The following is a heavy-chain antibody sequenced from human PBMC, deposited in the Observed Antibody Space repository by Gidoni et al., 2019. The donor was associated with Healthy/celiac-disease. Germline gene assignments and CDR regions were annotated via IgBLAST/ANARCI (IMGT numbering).Heavy chain of an antibody. V-gene: IGHV3-30-3*01. CDR1: GFTFSSYA. J-gene: IGHJ4*02. CDR3: ARDQIERVEGGGYYPIYYFDY. CDR2: ISYDGSNK. D-gene: IGHD3-22*01. Sequence: QVQLVESGGGVVQPGRSLRLSCAASGFTFSSYAMHWFRQAPGKGLEWVAVISYDGSNKYYADSVKGRFTISRDNSKNTLYLQMNSLRAEDTAVYYCARDQIERVEGGGYYPIYYFDYWGQGTLVTVSS.